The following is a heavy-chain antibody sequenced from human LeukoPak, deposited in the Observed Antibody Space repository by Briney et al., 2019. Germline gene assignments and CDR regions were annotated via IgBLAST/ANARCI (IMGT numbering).Heavy chain of an antibody. CDR3: ARGMRQIDDAFDL. V-gene: IGHV3-21*06. J-gene: IGHJ3*01. Sequence: GGSLRLSCAASGFTFSSYTMNWVRQAPGKGLEWVSSISSTSTYIHDADSVKGRFTIYRDNAKNSLYLQMNSLRAEDTAMYYCARGMRQIDDAFDLWGQSTMVTVSS. CDR2: ISSTSTYI. CDR1: GFTFSSYT. D-gene: IGHD6-25*01.